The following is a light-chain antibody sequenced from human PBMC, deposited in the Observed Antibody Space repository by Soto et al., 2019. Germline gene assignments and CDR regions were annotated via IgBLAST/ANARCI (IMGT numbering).Light chain of an antibody. CDR1: QSISSW. CDR2: DAS. J-gene: IGKJ2*01. Sequence: DIQMTQSPSTLSASVGDRVTITCRASQSISSWLPWYQQKPGKAPKLLIYDASSLESGVPSRFSGSGSGTEFTLTISSLQPDDFAPYYWQQYNSYPYTFCQGTKLEIK. V-gene: IGKV1-5*01. CDR3: QQYNSYPYT.